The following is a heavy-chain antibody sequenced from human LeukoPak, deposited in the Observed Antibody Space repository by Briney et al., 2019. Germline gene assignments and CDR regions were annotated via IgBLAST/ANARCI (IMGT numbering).Heavy chain of an antibody. CDR3: ATDRTLNANWFDP. CDR1: GYTLTELS. CDR2: SDPGDGET. D-gene: IGHD1-14*01. Sequence: ASVKVSCKVSGYTLTELSMHWVRQAPGKGLEWMGGSDPGDGETIYAQKFQGRVTMTEDTSTDTAYMELSSLRSEDTAVYYCATDRTLNANWFDPWGQGTLVTVSS. J-gene: IGHJ5*02. V-gene: IGHV1-24*01.